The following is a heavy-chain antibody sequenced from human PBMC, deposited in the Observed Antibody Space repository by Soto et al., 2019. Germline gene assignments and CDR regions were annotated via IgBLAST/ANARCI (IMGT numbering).Heavy chain of an antibody. CDR1: GGSIIDSGSFY. D-gene: IGHD2-15*01. Sequence: QVQMQESGPGLVKPSQTLYLTCSVSGGSIIDSGSFYWNWIRQHPGKGLEWIGYIYYSGSTYYNRPLKNRATISPDTSKNQFSLKLTSVTAADTAINYCARGEVVASNWFDPWGQGTLVTVSS. V-gene: IGHV4-31*03. CDR3: ARGEVVASNWFDP. CDR2: IYYSGST. J-gene: IGHJ5*02.